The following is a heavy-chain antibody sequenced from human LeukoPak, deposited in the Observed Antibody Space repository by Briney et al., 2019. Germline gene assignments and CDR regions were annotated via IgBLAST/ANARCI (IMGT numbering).Heavy chain of an antibody. CDR3: ARAPNYGGKPFDY. J-gene: IGHJ4*02. CDR2: IFYSGST. V-gene: IGHV4-59*08. CDR1: GGSISSYY. Sequence: SETLSLTCTVSGGSISSYYWSWIRQPPGKGLEWIGYIFYSGSTKYNPSLKSRVTISVDTSKNQFSLKLSSVTAADTAVYYCARAPNYGGKPFDYWGQGTLVTVSS. D-gene: IGHD4-23*01.